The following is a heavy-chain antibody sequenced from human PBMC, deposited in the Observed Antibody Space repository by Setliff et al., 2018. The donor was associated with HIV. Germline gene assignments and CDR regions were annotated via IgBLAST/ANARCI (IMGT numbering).Heavy chain of an antibody. CDR1: GGSISSSRYY. V-gene: IGHV4-39*07. Sequence: SETLSLTCNVSGGSISSSRYYWGWIRQPPGKGLEWIGSIYYSGSTYYNPSLKSRVTISVDTSKNQFSLKLSSVTAADTAVYYCARDRGYYDSSGSDPGFDPWGQGTLVTVSS. J-gene: IGHJ5*02. CDR2: IYYSGST. CDR3: ARDRGYYDSSGSDPGFDP. D-gene: IGHD3-22*01.